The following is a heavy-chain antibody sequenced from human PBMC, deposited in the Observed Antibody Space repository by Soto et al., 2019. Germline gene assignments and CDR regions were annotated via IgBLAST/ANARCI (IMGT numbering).Heavy chain of an antibody. D-gene: IGHD6-6*01. CDR1: GGSINNYF. J-gene: IGHJ4*02. CDR3: ARDASSTPSDRYRPGDYFDS. CDR2: VYYIGST. Sequence: SETLSLTCTVSGGSINNYFWSWIRQPPGGGLEWIGYVYYIGSTGYTPSLKSRVTISVDTSKNQFSLELRSVTAADTAIYYCARDASSTPSDRYRPGDYFDSWGQGAPVTVSS. V-gene: IGHV4-59*01.